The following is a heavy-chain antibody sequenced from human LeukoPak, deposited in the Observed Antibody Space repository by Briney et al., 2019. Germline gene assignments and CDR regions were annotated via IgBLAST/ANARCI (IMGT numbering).Heavy chain of an antibody. CDR2: IYFSGST. J-gene: IGHJ4*02. D-gene: IGHD1-26*01. V-gene: IGHV4-59*01. Sequence: SETLSLTCAVYGGSFSGYYWSWVRQPPGKGLEWIGYIYFSGSTYYNPSLRSRAIISIDTSKNQFFLKLTSMTAADTAVYYCGRTSDRWELPRLWGQGTLVTVSS. CDR1: GGSFSGYY. CDR3: GRTSDRWELPRL.